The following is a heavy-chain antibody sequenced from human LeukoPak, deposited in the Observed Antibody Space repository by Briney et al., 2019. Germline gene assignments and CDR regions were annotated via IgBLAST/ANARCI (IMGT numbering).Heavy chain of an antibody. J-gene: IGHJ3*02. V-gene: IGHV4-39*01. D-gene: IGHD4-17*01. Sequence: SETLSLTCTVSGGSIGSSSYYWGWIRQPPGKGLEWIGSIYYSGSTYYNPSLKSRVTISVDTSKNQFSLKLSSVTAADTAVYYCARIYGDYSYAFDIWGQGTMVTVSS. CDR1: GGSIGSSSYY. CDR2: IYYSGST. CDR3: ARIYGDYSYAFDI.